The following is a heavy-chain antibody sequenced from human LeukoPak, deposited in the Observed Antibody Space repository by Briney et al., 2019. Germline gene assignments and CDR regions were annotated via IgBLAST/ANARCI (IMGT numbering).Heavy chain of an antibody. J-gene: IGHJ4*02. Sequence: SETLSLTCTVSGGSISSGTYYWSWIRQPAGKGLEWIGRIYTSGNINYNPSLESRVTISVDTSKNQFSLKLSSVTAADTAVYYCARGQSYDFWSGYSFDSWGQGTLVTVSS. CDR2: IYTSGNI. CDR1: GGSISSGTYY. D-gene: IGHD3-3*01. V-gene: IGHV4-61*02. CDR3: ARGQSYDFWSGYSFDS.